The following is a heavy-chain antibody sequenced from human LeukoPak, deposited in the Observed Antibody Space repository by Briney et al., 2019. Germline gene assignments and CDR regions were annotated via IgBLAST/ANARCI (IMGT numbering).Heavy chain of an antibody. CDR1: GFTFSSYA. V-gene: IGHV4-34*01. D-gene: IGHD3-22*01. J-gene: IGHJ4*02. CDR3: ARRPYYYDSSGYRN. CDR2: INHSGST. Sequence: PGGSLRLSCAASGFTFSSYAMSWIRQPPGKGLEWIGEINHSGSTNYNPSLKSRVTISVDTSKNQFSLKLSSVTAADTAVYYCARRPYYYDSSGYRNWGQGTLVTVSS.